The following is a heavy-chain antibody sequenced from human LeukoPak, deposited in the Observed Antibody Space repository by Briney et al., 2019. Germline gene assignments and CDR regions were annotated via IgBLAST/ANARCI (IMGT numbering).Heavy chain of an antibody. CDR3: ARGYSSSWLGYFDY. D-gene: IGHD6-13*01. V-gene: IGHV3-30*03. Sequence: GRSLRLSCAASGFTFSSYGMHWVRPAPRKGLEWVAVISYDGSNKYYADSVKGRFTISRDNSKNTLYLQMNSLGAEDTAFYYCARGYSSSWLGYFDYWGQGTLVTVSS. J-gene: IGHJ4*02. CDR1: GFTFSSYG. CDR2: ISYDGSNK.